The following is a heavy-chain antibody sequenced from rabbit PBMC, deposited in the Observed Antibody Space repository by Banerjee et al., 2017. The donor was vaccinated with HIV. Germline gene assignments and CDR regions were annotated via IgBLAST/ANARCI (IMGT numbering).Heavy chain of an antibody. J-gene: IGHJ4*01. CDR3: ARIDPRYYTSDWDYFNL. Sequence: RLKETGGGLVQPGGSLTLSCRASGFDFSSYYLNWVRQAPGKGLEWIGRIYAGKGNTDYASWGNGRFTISSDNAQNTVDLQMNSLTAADTATYFCARIDPRYYTSDWDYFNLRGQGTLVTVS. V-gene: IGHV1S7*01. CDR1: GFDFSSYY. CDR2: IYAGKGNT. D-gene: IGHD4-1*01.